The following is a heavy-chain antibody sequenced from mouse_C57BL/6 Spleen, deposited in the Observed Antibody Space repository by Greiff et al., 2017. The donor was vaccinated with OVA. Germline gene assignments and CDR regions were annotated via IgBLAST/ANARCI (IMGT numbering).Heavy chain of an antibody. D-gene: IGHD1-1*01. J-gene: IGHJ4*01. Sequence: VQLQQPGAELVRPGTSVKLSCKASGYTFTSYWMHWVKQRPGQGLEWIGVIDPSDSYTNYNQKFKGKATLTVDTSSSTASMQLSSLTSEDSAVYYCARAGNYYGSSLYYYAMDYWGQGTSVTVSS. CDR3: ARAGNYYGSSLYYYAMDY. CDR2: IDPSDSYT. CDR1: GYTFTSYW. V-gene: IGHV1-59*01.